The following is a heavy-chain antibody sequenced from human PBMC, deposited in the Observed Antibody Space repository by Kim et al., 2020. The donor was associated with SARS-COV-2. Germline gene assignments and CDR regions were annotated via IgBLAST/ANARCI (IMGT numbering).Heavy chain of an antibody. CDR3: ASKTAGYYHYAMDV. Sequence: GGSLRLSCAASGFSFSNYWMYWVRQVPGKGLVYVSRINSDGSSAIYADSVRGRFTISRDNAKNTLYLQMNSLRAEDTSVYHCASKTAGYYHYAMDVWGQGTTVTFSS. D-gene: IGHD1-1*01. J-gene: IGHJ6*02. CDR1: GFSFSNYW. V-gene: IGHV3-74*01. CDR2: INSDGSSA.